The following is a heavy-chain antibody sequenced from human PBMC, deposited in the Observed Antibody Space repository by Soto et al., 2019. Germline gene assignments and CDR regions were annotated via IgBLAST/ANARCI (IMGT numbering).Heavy chain of an antibody. D-gene: IGHD2-8*01. Sequence: SQSRSLTCGISGDSVSTNSATWDWIRQSPSRGLEWLGRTYYRSKWYNDYAVSVKGRITINPDTSNNQLSLQLDSVTPDDTAVYYCARLIGDSWLDSWGQGTLVTSPQ. J-gene: IGHJ5*01. V-gene: IGHV6-1*01. CDR3: ARLIGDSWLDS. CDR2: TYYRSKWYN. CDR1: GDSVSTNSAT.